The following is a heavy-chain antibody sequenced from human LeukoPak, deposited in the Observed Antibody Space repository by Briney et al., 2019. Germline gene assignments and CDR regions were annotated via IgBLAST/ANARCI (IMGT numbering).Heavy chain of an antibody. Sequence: ASVKVSCKASGYTFTSHGLSWVRQAPGQRLEWMGWINAVEGNTKYSEKFQDKITLTRDKSASTVYMELNSLSFEDTAVYYCARSSPMMVVVEPDYYYGMDVWGQGTTVIVSS. CDR1: GYTFTSHG. V-gene: IGHV1-3*01. CDR3: ARSSPMMVVVEPDYYYGMDV. CDR2: INAVEGNT. J-gene: IGHJ6*02. D-gene: IGHD3-22*01.